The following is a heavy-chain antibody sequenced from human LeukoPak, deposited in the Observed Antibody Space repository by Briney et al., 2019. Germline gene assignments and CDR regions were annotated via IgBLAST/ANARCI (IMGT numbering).Heavy chain of an antibody. CDR2: IYPGDSDT. CDR3: ARRRIRWFDP. Sequence: GESLKISCKGSGYSFSDYGIAWVRQMSGKGLEWMGIIYPGDSDTRYSPSFQGHVTISADKSISTAYLQWSSLKASDTAIYYWARRRIRWFDPWGQGTLVTVSS. D-gene: IGHD1-14*01. J-gene: IGHJ5*02. CDR1: GYSFSDYG. V-gene: IGHV5-51*01.